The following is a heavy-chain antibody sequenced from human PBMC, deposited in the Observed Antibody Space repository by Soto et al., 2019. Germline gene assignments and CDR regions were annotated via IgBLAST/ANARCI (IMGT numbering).Heavy chain of an antibody. J-gene: IGHJ3*02. V-gene: IGHV1-18*01. CDR2: ISAYNGNT. CDR1: GYTFTSYG. CDR3: ASPNKDKVDAFDI. Sequence: GASVKVSCQASGYTFTSYGISWVRQAPGQGLEWMGWISAYNGNTNYAQKLQGRVTMTTDTSTSTAYMELRSLRSDDTAVYYCASPNKDKVDAFDIWGQGTMDTVSS.